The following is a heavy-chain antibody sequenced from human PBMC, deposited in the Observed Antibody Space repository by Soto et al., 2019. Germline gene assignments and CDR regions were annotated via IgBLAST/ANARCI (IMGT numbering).Heavy chain of an antibody. V-gene: IGHV3-30-3*01. Sequence: VQLVESGGGVVQPGRSLRLSCAASGFTFSTYAMHWVRRAPGKGLQWVSVISYDGDNKYYADSVKGRFTISRDNSKNTLYLQMTSLRVEDTAIYYCARDGGSYWGQGTLVTVSS. J-gene: IGHJ4*02. CDR3: ARDGGSY. D-gene: IGHD3-16*01. CDR1: GFTFSTYA. CDR2: ISYDGDNK.